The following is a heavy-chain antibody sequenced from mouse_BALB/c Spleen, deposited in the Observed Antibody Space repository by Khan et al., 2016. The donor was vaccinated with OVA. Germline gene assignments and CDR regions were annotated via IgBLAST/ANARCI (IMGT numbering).Heavy chain of an antibody. CDR1: GYSITSDYA. D-gene: IGHD2-3*01. Sequence: EVQLQESGPGLVKPSQSLSLTCTVTGYSITSDYAWNWIRQFPGNKLEWMGYISSSGSTNYNPALKSRISITRDTSKNQFLLQLNSVTTEDTATYYCARDGSRYNYAMDYWGQGTPVTVSS. CDR3: ARDGSRYNYAMDY. J-gene: IGHJ4*01. V-gene: IGHV3-2*02. CDR2: ISSSGST.